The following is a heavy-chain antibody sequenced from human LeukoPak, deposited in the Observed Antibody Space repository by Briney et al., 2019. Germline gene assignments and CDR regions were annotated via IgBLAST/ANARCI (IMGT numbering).Heavy chain of an antibody. CDR2: IYTSGST. V-gene: IGHV4-61*02. D-gene: IGHD3-10*01. CDR1: GVSFSSGSYY. Sequence: SQTLSLTCTVSGVSFSSGSYYWSWIRQPAGKGLEWIGRIYTSGSTNYNPSLKSLVIISVDASKNQFSLKLSSVTPADTAVYYCARVRGAYYYYYMDVWGKGTTVTVSS. J-gene: IGHJ6*03. CDR3: ARVRGAYYYYYMDV.